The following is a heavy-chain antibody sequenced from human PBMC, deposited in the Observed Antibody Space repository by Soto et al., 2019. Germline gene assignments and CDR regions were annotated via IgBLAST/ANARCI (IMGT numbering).Heavy chain of an antibody. J-gene: IGHJ6*03. V-gene: IGHV4-59*08. CDR3: ARRTGSLSSPFFNDYGDYYYYYYMDV. Sequence: SETLSLTCTVSGGSISSYYWSWIRQPPGKGLEWIGYIYYSGSTNYNPSLKSRVTISVDTSKNQFSLKLSSVTAADTAVYYCARRTGSLSSPFFNDYGDYYYYYYMDVWGKGTTVTVSS. CDR1: GGSISSYY. CDR2: IYYSGST. D-gene: IGHD4-17*01.